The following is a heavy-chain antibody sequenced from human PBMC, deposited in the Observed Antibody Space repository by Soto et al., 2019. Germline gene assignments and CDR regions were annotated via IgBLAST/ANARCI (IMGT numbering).Heavy chain of an antibody. CDR1: GYTFTSYY. CDR3: ASATYPECINAVCYPLDY. D-gene: IGHD2-8*01. Sequence: QVQLVQSGAEVKKPGASVKISCKASGYTFTSYYMHWVRQAPGQGLEWMGIINPSGGSTNNAQRLKGRVAMTSDTSTSTVYMELNSLTSEDTAVYYCASATYPECINAVCYPLDYWGQGTLVTVSS. J-gene: IGHJ4*02. CDR2: INPSGGST. V-gene: IGHV1-46*01.